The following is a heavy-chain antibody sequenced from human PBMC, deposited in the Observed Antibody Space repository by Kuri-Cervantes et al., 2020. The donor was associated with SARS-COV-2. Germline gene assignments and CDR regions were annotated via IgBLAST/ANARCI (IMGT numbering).Heavy chain of an antibody. CDR1: GFTFSSYA. CDR3: ARDPSFDI. Sequence: GESLKISCAASGFTFSSYAMHWVRQAPGKGLEYVSAISSNGGSTYYANSVKGRFTISRDNSKNTLYLQMGSLRAEDMAVYYCARDPSFDIWGQGTMVTVS. J-gene: IGHJ3*02. CDR2: ISSNGGST. V-gene: IGHV3-64*01.